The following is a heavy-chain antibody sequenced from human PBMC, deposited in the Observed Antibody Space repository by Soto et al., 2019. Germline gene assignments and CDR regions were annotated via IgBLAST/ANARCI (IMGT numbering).Heavy chain of an antibody. J-gene: IGHJ5*02. CDR3: AREHYGNSAWFDP. CDR1: GYTFTSHS. Sequence: ASVKVSCKASGYTFTSHSIHWVRQAPGQRLEWMGWMNPNNGNTNYAQKYQGRVTMTRNTSISTAYMELSSLRSEDTAVYYCAREHYGNSAWFDPWGQGTLVTVSS. V-gene: IGHV1-8*01. CDR2: MNPNNGNT. D-gene: IGHD3-10*01.